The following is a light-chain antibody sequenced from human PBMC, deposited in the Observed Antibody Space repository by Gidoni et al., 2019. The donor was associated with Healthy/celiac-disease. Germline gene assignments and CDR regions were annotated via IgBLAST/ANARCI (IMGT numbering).Light chain of an antibody. J-gene: IGKJ4*01. Sequence: DIQMTHSPSSLSASVVDRVTITCRASQSISSYLNWYQQKPGKAPKILIYAASSLQSGVPSRFSGSGSGTDFTLTISSLQPEDFATYYCQQSYSTRLTFGGGTKVEIK. V-gene: IGKV1-39*01. CDR3: QQSYSTRLT. CDR2: AAS. CDR1: QSISSY.